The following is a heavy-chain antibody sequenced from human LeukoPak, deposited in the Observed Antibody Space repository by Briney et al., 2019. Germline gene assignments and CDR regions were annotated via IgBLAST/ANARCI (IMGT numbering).Heavy chain of an antibody. CDR2: VTNSSSAI. CDR1: GFIFSNYN. V-gene: IGHV3-48*02. J-gene: IGHJ4*02. CDR3: ARGPTVVTFDY. Sequence: AGGSLRLSCAASGFIFSNYNMNWVRQGPGKGLEWISYVTNSSSAIYYADSVKGRFTISRHNAKSSLYLQIDRLRDEDTAVYYCARGPTVVTFDYWGQGTLVTVS. D-gene: IGHD4-23*01.